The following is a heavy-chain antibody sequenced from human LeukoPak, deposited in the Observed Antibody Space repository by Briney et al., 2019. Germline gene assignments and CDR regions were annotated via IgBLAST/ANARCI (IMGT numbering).Heavy chain of an antibody. V-gene: IGHV1-69*13. J-gene: IGHJ6*02. CDR3: AGGSSTSTTKYYYYYGMDV. CDR1: GGTFSSYA. Sequence: SVKVSCKASGGTFSSYAISWVRQAPGQGLEWMGGIIPIFGTANYAQKFQGRVTITADESTSTAYMELSSLRSEDTAVYYRAGGSSTSTTKYYYYYGMDVWGQGTTVTVSS. D-gene: IGHD2-2*01. CDR2: IIPIFGTA.